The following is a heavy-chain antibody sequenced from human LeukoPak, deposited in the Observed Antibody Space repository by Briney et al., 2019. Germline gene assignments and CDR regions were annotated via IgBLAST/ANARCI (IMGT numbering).Heavy chain of an antibody. CDR1: GYTFTGYY. Sequence: GASVKVSCKASGYTFTGYYMHWVRQAPGQGLEWMGWINPNSGGTNYAQKFQGRVTMTRDTSISTAYMELSRLRSDDTAVYYCARALDYYDSGGYCIDYWGQGTLVTVSS. CDR2: INPNSGGT. V-gene: IGHV1-2*02. D-gene: IGHD3-22*01. CDR3: ARALDYYDSGGYCIDY. J-gene: IGHJ4*02.